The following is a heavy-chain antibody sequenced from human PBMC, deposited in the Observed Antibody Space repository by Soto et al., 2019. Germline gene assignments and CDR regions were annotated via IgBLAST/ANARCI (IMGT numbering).Heavy chain of an antibody. Sequence: VQLVESGGGVVQPGRSLRLSCAASGFTFDDYAMHWVRQAPGKGLEWVSGISWNSGSIGYADSVKGRFTISRDNAKNSLYLQMNSLRAEDTALYYCATDLSYSSSSLLDYWGQGTLVTVSS. V-gene: IGHV3-9*01. CDR2: ISWNSGSI. CDR1: GFTFDDYA. CDR3: ATDLSYSSSSLLDY. J-gene: IGHJ4*02. D-gene: IGHD6-6*01.